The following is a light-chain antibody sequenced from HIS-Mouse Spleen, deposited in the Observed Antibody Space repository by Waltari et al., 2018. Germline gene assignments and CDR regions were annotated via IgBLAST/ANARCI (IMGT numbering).Light chain of an antibody. V-gene: IGLV3-10*01. Sequence: SYELTQPPSVSVSPGQTARITCSGEALPKKYGYWYQQKSGPAPVLVIYEDSTRPSGIPERFSGSSSGTMATLTISGAQVEDEADYYCYSTDSSGNHRVFGGGTKLTVL. CDR1: ALPKKY. CDR2: EDS. CDR3: YSTDSSGNHRV. J-gene: IGLJ2*01.